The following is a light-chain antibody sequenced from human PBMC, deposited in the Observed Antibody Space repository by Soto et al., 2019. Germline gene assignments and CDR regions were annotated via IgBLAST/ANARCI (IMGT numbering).Light chain of an antibody. J-gene: IGLJ1*01. CDR2: EVT. V-gene: IGLV2-8*01. CDR3: SSFAGTIFYV. CDR1: SSDVGGYNY. Sequence: QSALTQPPSASGSPGQSVTISCTGTSSDVGGYNYVSWYQQHPGKAPKLMIYEVTKRPSGVPDRFSGSKSGNTASLTVSGLQAEDEADYCCSSFAGTIFYVFGTGTKLTVL.